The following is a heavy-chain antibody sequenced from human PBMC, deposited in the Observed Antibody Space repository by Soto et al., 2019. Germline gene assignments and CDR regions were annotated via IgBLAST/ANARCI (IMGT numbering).Heavy chain of an antibody. J-gene: IGHJ3*02. CDR2: IIPIFGTA. Sequence: GGSVKGSCKASGGAFSSYAISWVRQAPGQGLEWMGGIIPIFGTANYAQKFQGRVTITADESTSTAYMELSSLRSEDTAVYYCARDPRQRYYDSSGPIWGQGTIVTVSS. V-gene: IGHV1-69*13. CDR1: GGAFSSYA. D-gene: IGHD3-22*01. CDR3: ARDPRQRYYDSSGPI.